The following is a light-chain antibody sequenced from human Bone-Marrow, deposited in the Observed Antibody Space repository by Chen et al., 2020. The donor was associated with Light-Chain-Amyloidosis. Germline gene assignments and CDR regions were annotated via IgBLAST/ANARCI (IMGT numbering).Light chain of an antibody. J-gene: IGKJ5*01. CDR3: QQANSFPAT. CDR2: AAS. CDR1: QDISSW. Sequence: DIQMTQSPSSVSASIGDSVTITCRASQDISSWLVWYQQKPGKAPKLLIYAASSLQRGVPARFSGSGSGTDFTLTINSLQPEDFATYYCQQANSFPATFGQGTRLEIK. V-gene: IGKV1D-12*01.